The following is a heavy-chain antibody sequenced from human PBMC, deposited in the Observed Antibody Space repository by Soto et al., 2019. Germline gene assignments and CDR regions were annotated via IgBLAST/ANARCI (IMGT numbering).Heavy chain of an antibody. CDR2: IYHSGST. V-gene: IGHV4-30-2*01. Sequence: PSETLSLTCAVSGGSISSGGYSWSWIRQPPGKGLEWIGYIYHSGSTFYNPSLKSRVTISIDKSKNQFSLKLSSVTAADTAVYYCARGRLEGVVPAADSYYYYYYGMDVWGQGTTVTVSS. CDR3: ARGRLEGVVPAADSYYYYYYGMDV. J-gene: IGHJ6*02. D-gene: IGHD2-2*01. CDR1: GGSISSGGYS.